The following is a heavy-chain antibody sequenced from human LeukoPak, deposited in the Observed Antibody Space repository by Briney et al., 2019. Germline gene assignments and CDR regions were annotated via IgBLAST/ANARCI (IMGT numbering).Heavy chain of an antibody. V-gene: IGHV1-2*06. D-gene: IGHD6-13*01. Sequence: ASVRASCKASGYNFIGFYMHWVRQAPGQSLEWMGRINPNSGETSFALSFQGRATMTRDTSTNTAYMELGRLTSDDTAVYFCARGATRLATAGAEFDSWGQGTLVIVSS. CDR2: INPNSGET. J-gene: IGHJ4*02. CDR3: ARGATRLATAGAEFDS. CDR1: GYNFIGFY.